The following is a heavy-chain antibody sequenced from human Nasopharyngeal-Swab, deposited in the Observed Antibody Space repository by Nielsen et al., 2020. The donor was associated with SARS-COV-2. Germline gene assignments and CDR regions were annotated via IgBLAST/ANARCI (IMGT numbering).Heavy chain of an antibody. CDR1: GFTFSSYA. V-gene: IGHV3-23*01. CDR2: ISGSGGST. J-gene: IGHJ4*02. D-gene: IGHD4-11*01. CDR3: AKDDPGFTPDYSNYGV. Sequence: GESLKISCAASGFTFSSYAMGWVRQAPGKGLEWVSAISGSGGSTYYADSVKGRFTISRDNSKNTLYLQMNSLRVEDTAVYYCAKDDPGFTPDYSNYGVWGQGTLVTVSS.